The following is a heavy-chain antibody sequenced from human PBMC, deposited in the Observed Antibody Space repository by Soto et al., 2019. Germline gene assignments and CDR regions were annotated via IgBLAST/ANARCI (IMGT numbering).Heavy chain of an antibody. J-gene: IGHJ4*02. D-gene: IGHD2-15*01. CDR1: GFTFSSYT. CDR2: ISRSSSYI. CDR3: GAATGAY. V-gene: IGHV3-21*01. Sequence: EVQLVESGGGLVKPGGSLRLSCAASGFTFSSYTMNWVRQAPGKGLEWVSSISRSSSYIYFADSVKGRCTISRDNAKNSLYLQMNSLRAEDTAVYYCGAATGAYWGQGTLVTVSS.